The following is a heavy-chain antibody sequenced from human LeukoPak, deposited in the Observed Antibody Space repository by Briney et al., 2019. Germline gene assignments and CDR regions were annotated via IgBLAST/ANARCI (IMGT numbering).Heavy chain of an antibody. J-gene: IGHJ6*03. CDR2: IKQDGSEK. Sequence: QPGGSLRLSCAASGFTFSSYWMSWVRQAPGKGLEWVANIKQDGSEKFYVDSVKGRFTISKDNAKNSLYLQMNSLRAEDTAVYYCAREGLAYYMDVWGKGTTVTVSS. V-gene: IGHV3-7*01. CDR1: GFTFSSYW. CDR3: AREGLAYYMDV.